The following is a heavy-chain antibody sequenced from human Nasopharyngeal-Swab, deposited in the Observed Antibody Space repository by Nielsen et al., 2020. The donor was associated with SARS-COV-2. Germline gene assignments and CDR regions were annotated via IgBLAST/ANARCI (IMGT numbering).Heavy chain of an antibody. V-gene: IGHV3-33*01. CDR3: ARANYDSNGHYGNYHYGRDD. CDR2: IWYDGNNK. CDR1: GFTFRSYG. D-gene: IGHD3-22*01. Sequence: GESLKISCAASGFTFRSYGMHWVRQAPGRGLEWVAVIWYDGNNKYYADSVKGRLTISRDNSKKTLYLQMNSLRDEDTAVYYCARANYDSNGHYGNYHYGRDDWGRWTTVTVSS. J-gene: IGHJ6*01.